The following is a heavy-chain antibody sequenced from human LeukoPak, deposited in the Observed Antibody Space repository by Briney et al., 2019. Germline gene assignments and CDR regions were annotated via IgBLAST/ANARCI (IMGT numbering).Heavy chain of an antibody. J-gene: IGHJ6*03. CDR1: GYSFTRNW. Sequence: GESLKISCKGFGYSFTRNWIGWVRQMPGKGLEWMGIIYPGDSDTRYSPSFQGQVTISADKSISTAYLQWSSLKASDTAMYYCARLNRYCSGGSCYSHYYYMDVWGKGTTVTVSS. D-gene: IGHD2-15*01. V-gene: IGHV5-51*01. CDR3: ARLNRYCSGGSCYSHYYYMDV. CDR2: IYPGDSDT.